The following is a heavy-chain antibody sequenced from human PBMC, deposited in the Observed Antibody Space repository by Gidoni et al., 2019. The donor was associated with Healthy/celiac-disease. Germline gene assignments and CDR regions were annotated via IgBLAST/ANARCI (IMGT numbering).Heavy chain of an antibody. V-gene: IGHV3-11*06. CDR1: GFTFSAYH. Sequence: QVQLVESGGGLVKPGGSLRLSCAAPGFTFSAYHMSCIRQAPGKGLEWVSYISSSSSDTNYADSVKGRFTISRDNAKNSLYLQMNSLRAEDTAVYYCARDLPQVGATGPGAFDIWGQGTMVTVSS. J-gene: IGHJ3*02. D-gene: IGHD1-26*01. CDR3: ARDLPQVGATGPGAFDI. CDR2: ISSSSSDT.